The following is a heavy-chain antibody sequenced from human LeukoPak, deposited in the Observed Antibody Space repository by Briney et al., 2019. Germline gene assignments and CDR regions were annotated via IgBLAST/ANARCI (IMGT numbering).Heavy chain of an antibody. CDR3: ARASDSGYDLSLNSLGFDP. Sequence: ASVKVSFKASGYTFTSYAMHWVRQAPGHRLEWMGWMNACNGNTKYSQEFQGRVTITRDTSASTAYMELSSLRSEDMAVYYCARASDSGYDLSLNSLGFDPWGQGTLVTVSS. CDR2: MNACNGNT. CDR1: GYTFTSYA. V-gene: IGHV1-3*03. J-gene: IGHJ5*02. D-gene: IGHD5-12*01.